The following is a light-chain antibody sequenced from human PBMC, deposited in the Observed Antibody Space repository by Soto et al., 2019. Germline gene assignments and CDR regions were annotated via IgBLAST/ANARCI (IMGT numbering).Light chain of an antibody. CDR1: QSVRSSY. CDR3: QQYGDMWT. V-gene: IGKV3-20*01. J-gene: IGKJ1*01. CDR2: GAS. Sequence: EILLTQSPGTLSLSPGERATLTCRASQSVRSSYLAWYQQQPGQAPRLLIHGASRRATGIPDRFSGSGSGTDFTLTINRLEPEDFAVYFCQQYGDMWTFGQGTKVDIK.